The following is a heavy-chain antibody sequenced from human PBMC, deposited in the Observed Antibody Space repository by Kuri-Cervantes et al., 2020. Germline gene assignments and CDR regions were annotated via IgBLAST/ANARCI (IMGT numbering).Heavy chain of an antibody. CDR1: GGSFSGYY. CDR3: ARGIPVDAFDI. Sequence: ETLSLTCAVYGGSFSGYYWSWIRQPPGKGLEWIGEINHSGSTNYNPSLKSRVTISVDTSKNQFSLKLSSVTAADTAVYYCARGIPVDAFDIWGQGTMVTVSS. J-gene: IGHJ3*02. CDR2: INHSGST. V-gene: IGHV4-34*01.